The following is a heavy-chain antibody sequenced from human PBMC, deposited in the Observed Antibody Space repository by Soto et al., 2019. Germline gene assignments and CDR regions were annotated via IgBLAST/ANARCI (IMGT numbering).Heavy chain of an antibody. CDR1: GDSISGYY. D-gene: IGHD2-15*01. CDR3: AKARCSGGTCYVPDY. CDR2: IYYSGRT. V-gene: IGHV4-59*01. Sequence: SETLSLTCTVSGDSISGYYWSWIRQPPGKGLEWIGYIYYSGRTNYNPSLKSRVTISVDTSKNQFSLKLSSVTAADTAVYYCAKARCSGGTCYVPDYWGQGALVTVSS. J-gene: IGHJ4*02.